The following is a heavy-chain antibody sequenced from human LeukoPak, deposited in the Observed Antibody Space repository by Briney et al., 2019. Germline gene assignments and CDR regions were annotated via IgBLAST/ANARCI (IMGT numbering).Heavy chain of an antibody. J-gene: IGHJ4*02. CDR1: GFTFSTYA. Sequence: PGESLRLSCAASGFTFSTYAMSWVRQAPGKGLEWVSAISGSGSTTYYGDSVKGRFTVSRDNSKNTLYLQMNSLRAEDTAVYYCAKRADAYSSSWYGFDYWGQGTLVTVSS. V-gene: IGHV3-23*01. D-gene: IGHD6-13*01. CDR3: AKRADAYSSSWYGFDY. CDR2: ISGSGSTT.